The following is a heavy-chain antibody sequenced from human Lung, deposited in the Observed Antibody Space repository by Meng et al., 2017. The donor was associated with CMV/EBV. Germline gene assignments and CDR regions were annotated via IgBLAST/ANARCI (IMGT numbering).Heavy chain of an antibody. J-gene: IGHJ6*02. V-gene: IGHV4-39*07. CDR1: GVSISSSTYY. Sequence: ESLRLSCTVSGVSISSSTYYWDWIRQPPGKGLEYIGSIYYSGSTYYNPSLKGRVTISVDASKNQFSLKLTSVTAADTAVYYCARSEPAESYCTNGVCSDYYYGMDVWGQGTTVTVSS. D-gene: IGHD2-8*01. CDR2: IYYSGST. CDR3: ARSEPAESYCTNGVCSDYYYGMDV.